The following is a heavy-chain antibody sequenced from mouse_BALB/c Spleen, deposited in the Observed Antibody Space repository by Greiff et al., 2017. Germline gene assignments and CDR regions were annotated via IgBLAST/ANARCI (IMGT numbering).Heavy chain of an antibody. CDR2: ISYSGST. J-gene: IGHJ4*01. Sequence: DVKLVESGPGLVKPSQSLSLTCTVTGYSITSDYAWNWIRQFPGNKLEWMGYISYSGSTSYNPSLKSRISITRDTSKNQFFLQLNSVTTEDTATYYCARSTGAMDYWGQGTSVTVSS. D-gene: IGHD4-1*02. CDR1: GYSITSDYA. CDR3: ARSTGAMDY. V-gene: IGHV3-2*02.